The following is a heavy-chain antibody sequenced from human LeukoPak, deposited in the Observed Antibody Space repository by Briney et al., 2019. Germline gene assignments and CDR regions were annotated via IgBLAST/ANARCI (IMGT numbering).Heavy chain of an antibody. CDR3: ARHPPGEGLVAATLDN. J-gene: IGHJ4*02. Sequence: SETLSLTCTVSGGSISSSSYYWGWIRQPPGKGLEWIGSIYYSGSTYYNPSLKSRVTISVDTSQNQFSLKLSSVTAADTAVYYCARHPPGEGLVAATLDNWGQGTLVTVSS. CDR1: GGSISSSSYY. D-gene: IGHD2-15*01. CDR2: IYYSGST. V-gene: IGHV4-39*01.